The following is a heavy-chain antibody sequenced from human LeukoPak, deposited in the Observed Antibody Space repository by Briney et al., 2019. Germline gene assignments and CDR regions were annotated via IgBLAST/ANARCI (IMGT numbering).Heavy chain of an antibody. V-gene: IGHV3-7*01. J-gene: IGHJ4*02. CDR2: IKQDGSEK. CDR3: ARDGIVVVSLFDY. Sequence: GGSLRLSCAASGFTFSSYWMSWVRQAPGKGLEWVANIKQDGSEKYYVDSVKGRFTISRDNAKNSLYLQMNSLRAEDTAVYYCARDGIVVVSLFDYWGQGTLVTVSS. CDR1: GFTFSSYW. D-gene: IGHD3-22*01.